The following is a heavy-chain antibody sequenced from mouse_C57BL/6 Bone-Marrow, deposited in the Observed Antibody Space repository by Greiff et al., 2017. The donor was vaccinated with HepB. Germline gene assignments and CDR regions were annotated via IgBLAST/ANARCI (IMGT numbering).Heavy chain of an antibody. D-gene: IGHD2-14*01. CDR2: INPSSGYT. Sequence: QVQLQESGAELARPGASVKMSCKASGYTFTSYTMHWVKQRPGQGLEWIGYINPSSGYTKYNQKFKDKATLTADKSSSTAYMQLSSLTSEDSAVYYCVLYDFDYWGQGTTLTVSS. J-gene: IGHJ2*01. V-gene: IGHV1-4*01. CDR1: GYTFTSYT. CDR3: VLYDFDY.